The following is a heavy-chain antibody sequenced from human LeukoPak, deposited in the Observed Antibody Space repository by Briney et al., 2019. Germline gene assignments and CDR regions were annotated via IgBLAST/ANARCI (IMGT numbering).Heavy chain of an antibody. J-gene: IGHJ4*02. Sequence: QSGGSLRLSCAASGFTFGSYAMYWVRQAPGKGLEWVSGIFGSGGSAHYADSVKGRFTISRDNSKNTVYLQMDSLRVEDTAIYYCAKTTTGYSSGRYPAWPIDYWGQGTLVTVSS. CDR3: AKTTTGYSSGRYPAWPIDY. CDR2: IFGSGGSA. CDR1: GFTFGSYA. V-gene: IGHV3-23*01. D-gene: IGHD2-15*01.